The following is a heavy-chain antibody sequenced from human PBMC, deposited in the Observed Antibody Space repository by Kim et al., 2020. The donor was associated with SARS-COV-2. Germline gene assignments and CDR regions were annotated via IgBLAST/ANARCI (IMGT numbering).Heavy chain of an antibody. CDR2: ISYDGSNK. J-gene: IGHJ6*02. V-gene: IGHV3-30*18. D-gene: IGHD3-10*01. Sequence: GGSLRLSCAASGFTFSSYGMHWVRQAPGKGLEWVAVISYDGSNKYYADSVKGRFTISRDNSKNTLYLQMNSLRAEDTAVYYCAKDRGVDLWFGELLYGMDVWGQGTTVTVSS. CDR3: AKDRGVDLWFGELLYGMDV. CDR1: GFTFSSYG.